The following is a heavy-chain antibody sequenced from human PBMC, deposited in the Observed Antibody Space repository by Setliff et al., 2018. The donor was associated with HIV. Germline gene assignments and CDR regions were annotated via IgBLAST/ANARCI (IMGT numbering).Heavy chain of an antibody. CDR1: GYSISSSNW. J-gene: IGHJ4*02. D-gene: IGHD3-10*01. CDR3: VSQPESRWQIEY. Sequence: SETLSLTCAVSGYSISSSNWWGWIRQPPGKGLEWIGSVSHSGNTDYNISLKSRVTISIDNSNNHFSLKLRSVTAADTAVYYCVSQPESRWQIEYWGQGTLVTVSS. CDR2: VSHSGNT. V-gene: IGHV4-38-2*01.